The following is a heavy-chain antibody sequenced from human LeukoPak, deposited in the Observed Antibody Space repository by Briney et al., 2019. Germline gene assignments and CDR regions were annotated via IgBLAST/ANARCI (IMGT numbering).Heavy chain of an antibody. D-gene: IGHD5-12*01. J-gene: IGHJ4*02. CDR2: SNPNSGDT. CDR1: GYTFTVHF. Sequence: GASVKVSSKASGYTFTVHFIHWVRQAPGQGLEWMGWSNPNSGDTNYAQKFQGRVTMTRDTSISTVYMELSRVRSDDTAVYYCAREYSRYSGTYYDYWGQGTLVTVSS. V-gene: IGHV1-2*02. CDR3: AREYSRYSGTYYDY.